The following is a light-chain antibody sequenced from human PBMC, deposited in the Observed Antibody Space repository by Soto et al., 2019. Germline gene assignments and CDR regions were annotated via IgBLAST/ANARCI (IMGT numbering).Light chain of an antibody. CDR3: QQYNNWPPLX. CDR1: QSVSSN. CDR2: GAS. Sequence: EIVMTQSPATLSVSPGERATLSCRASQSVSSNLAWYQQKPGQAPRLLIYGASTRATGIPARFSGSGSGTEFTLTISSLQSEDFAVYYCQQYNNWPPLXFXGGXXVEIK. V-gene: IGKV3-15*01. J-gene: IGKJ4*01.